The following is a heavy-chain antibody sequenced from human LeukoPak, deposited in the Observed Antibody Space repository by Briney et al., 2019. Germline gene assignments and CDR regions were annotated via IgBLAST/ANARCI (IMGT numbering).Heavy chain of an antibody. V-gene: IGHV3-23*01. D-gene: IGHD2-21*02. CDR3: AKGRHIVVVTAVTFDY. CDR1: GFTFSSYA. CDR2: ISGSGGST. J-gene: IGHJ4*02. Sequence: GGSLLLSCAASGFTFSSYAMSWVRQAPGKGLEWVSAISGSGGSTYYADSVKGRFTISRDNSKNTLYLQMNSLRAEDTAVYYCAKGRHIVVVTAVTFDYWGQGTLVTVSS.